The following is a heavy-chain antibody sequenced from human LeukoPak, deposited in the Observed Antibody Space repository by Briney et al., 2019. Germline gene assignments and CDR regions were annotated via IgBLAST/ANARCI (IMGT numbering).Heavy chain of an antibody. V-gene: IGHV3-66*02. J-gene: IGHJ4*02. Sequence: PGASLRLSCAVSGFTVSNNHIYWVRQAPGKGLEWVSVIYDGGSIYYADSVKGRFTISRDNSKNTVYLQMHSLRVEDTALYYCPPAGSYSKYWARGPLATVPS. D-gene: IGHD2-21*01. CDR3: PPAGSYSKY. CDR2: IYDGGSI. CDR1: GFTVSNNH.